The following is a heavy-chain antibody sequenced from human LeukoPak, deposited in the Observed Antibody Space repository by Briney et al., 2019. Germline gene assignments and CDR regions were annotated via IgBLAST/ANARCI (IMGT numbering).Heavy chain of an antibody. V-gene: IGHV3-9*01. Sequence: GGSLRLSCAASGFTFDDYAMHWVRQAPGKGLEWVSGISWNSGSIGYADSVKGRSTISRDNAKNSLYLQMNSLRAEDTALYYCAKTRGSGWYYFDYWGQGTLVTVSS. J-gene: IGHJ4*02. D-gene: IGHD6-19*01. CDR3: AKTRGSGWYYFDY. CDR1: GFTFDDYA. CDR2: ISWNSGSI.